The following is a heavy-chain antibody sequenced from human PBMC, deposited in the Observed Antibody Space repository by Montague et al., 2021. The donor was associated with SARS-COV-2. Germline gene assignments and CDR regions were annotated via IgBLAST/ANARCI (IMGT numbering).Heavy chain of an antibody. CDR3: ARYSYSGTYFGLNDAFDI. Sequence: CAISGDSVSSNNAAWNWIRQSPSRGLEWLGRTCYMSEWYFDYVISLGGRITINPDTSKNQFSLQLDSVTLDDTAVYYCARYSYSGTYFGLNDAFDIWSQGTLVTVSS. CDR1: GDSVSSNNAA. CDR2: TCYMSEWYF. D-gene: IGHD1-26*01. J-gene: IGHJ3*02. V-gene: IGHV6-1*01.